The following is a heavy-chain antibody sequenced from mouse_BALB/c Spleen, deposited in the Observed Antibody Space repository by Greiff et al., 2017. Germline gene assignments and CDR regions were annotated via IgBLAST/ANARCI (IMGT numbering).Heavy chain of an antibody. CDR2: IDPENGDT. Sequence: EVQLQQSGAELVRSGASVKLSCTASGFNIKDYYMHWVKQRPEQGLEWVGWIDPENGDTEYAPKFQGKATITADTSSNTAYLQLSSLTSEDTAVYFCMAWGGNYFPLDYGGQGTTLTVSS. D-gene: IGHD2-1*01. V-gene: IGHV14-4*02. CDR1: GFNIKDYY. J-gene: IGHJ2*01. CDR3: MAWGGNYFPLDY.